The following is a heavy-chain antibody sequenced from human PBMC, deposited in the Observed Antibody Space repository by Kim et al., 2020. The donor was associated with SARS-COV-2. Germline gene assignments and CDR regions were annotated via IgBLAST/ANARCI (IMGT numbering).Heavy chain of an antibody. V-gene: IGHV4-4*02. CDR1: GGSISIEKW. D-gene: IGHD1-20*01. CDR2: IYYRGKT. Sequence: SETLSLTCDVSGGSISIEKWWNWVRQPPGKGLEWIGEIYYRGKTNYNPSLKSRVTMSVDPSKNQFSLELTSVTAADTAVYYCTGGRITGTSWLASWGQGTLVTVSS. J-gene: IGHJ5*01. CDR3: TGGRITGTSWLAS.